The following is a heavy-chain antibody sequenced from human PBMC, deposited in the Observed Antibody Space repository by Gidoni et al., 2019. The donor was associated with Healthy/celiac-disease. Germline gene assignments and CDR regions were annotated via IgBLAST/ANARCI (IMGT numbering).Heavy chain of an antibody. V-gene: IGHV5-51*03. CDR3: ARPQGMGPSGDEGYYFDY. Sequence: EVQLVQSGAEVKKPGGSLKISCKGSGYSFTSYWIGWVRQMPGKGLEWMGIIYPGDSDTRYSPSFQGQVTISADKSISTAYLQWSSLKASDTAMYYCARPQGMGPSGDEGYYFDYWGQGTLVTVSS. CDR1: GYSFTSYW. J-gene: IGHJ4*02. D-gene: IGHD2-15*01. CDR2: IYPGDSDT.